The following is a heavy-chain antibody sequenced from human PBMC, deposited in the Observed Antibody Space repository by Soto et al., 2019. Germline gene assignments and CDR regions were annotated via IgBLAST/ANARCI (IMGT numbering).Heavy chain of an antibody. D-gene: IGHD3-10*01. CDR2: INPNSGGT. Sequence: ASVTVSCKASGYTFTGYYMHWVRQAPGQGLEWMGWINPNSGGTNYAQKFQGWVTMTRDTSISTAYMELSRLRSDDTAVYYCATTMVRGVIGYYYYGMDVWGQGTTVTVSS. CDR3: ATTMVRGVIGYYYYGMDV. CDR1: GYTFTGYY. J-gene: IGHJ6*02. V-gene: IGHV1-2*04.